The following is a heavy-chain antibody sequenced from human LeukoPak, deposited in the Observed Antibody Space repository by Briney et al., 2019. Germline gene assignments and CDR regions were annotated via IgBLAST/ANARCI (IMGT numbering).Heavy chain of an antibody. D-gene: IGHD3-10*01. Sequence: SQTLSLTCTVSGGSISSGSYYWSWIRQPAGKGLEWIGRIYTSGSTNYNPSLKSRVTISVDTSKNQFSLKPSSVTAADTAVYYCARERGAFDIWGQGTMVTVSS. CDR3: ARERGAFDI. CDR2: IYTSGST. J-gene: IGHJ3*02. CDR1: GGSISSGSYY. V-gene: IGHV4-61*02.